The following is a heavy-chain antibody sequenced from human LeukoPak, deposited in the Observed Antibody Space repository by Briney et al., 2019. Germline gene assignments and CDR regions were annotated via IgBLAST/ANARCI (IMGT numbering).Heavy chain of an antibody. D-gene: IGHD2-15*01. CDR1: GYTFTSYG. V-gene: IGHV1-18*01. Sequence: GASVKVSCEASGYTFTSYGISWVRQAPGQGLEWMGWISAYNGNTNYAQKLQGRVTMTTDTSTSTAYMELRSLRSDDTAVHYCARDVGVYCSGGSCYRWFDPWGQGTLVTVSS. CDR2: ISAYNGNT. J-gene: IGHJ5*02. CDR3: ARDVGVYCSGGSCYRWFDP.